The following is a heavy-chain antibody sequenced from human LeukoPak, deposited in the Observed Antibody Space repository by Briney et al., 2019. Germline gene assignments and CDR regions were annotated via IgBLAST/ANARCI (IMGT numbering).Heavy chain of an antibody. CDR1: GFTVSSNY. CDR3: ARDPGVPAAKASYYYYGMDV. D-gene: IGHD2-2*01. V-gene: IGHV3-53*01. J-gene: IGHJ6*02. CDR2: IYSGGST. Sequence: GGSPRLSCAASGFTVSSNYMSWVRQAPGKGLEWVSVIYSGGSTYYADSVKGRFTISRDNSKNTLYLQMNSLRAEDTAVYYCARDPGVPAAKASYYYYGMDVWGQGTTVTVSS.